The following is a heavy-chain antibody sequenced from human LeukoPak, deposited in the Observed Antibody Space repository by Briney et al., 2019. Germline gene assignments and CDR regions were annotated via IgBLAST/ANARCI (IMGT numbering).Heavy chain of an antibody. D-gene: IGHD4-17*01. CDR1: GYTFTGYY. V-gene: IGHV1-2*02. Sequence: ASVKVSCKASGYTFTGYYMHWVRQAPGQGLEWMGWINPNSGGTNYAQKFQGRVTMTRDTSISTAYMELSRLRSDDTAVYYCARDSTPTVIGSFDYWAREPWSPSPQ. CDR2: INPNSGGT. J-gene: IGHJ4*02. CDR3: ARDSTPTVIGSFDY.